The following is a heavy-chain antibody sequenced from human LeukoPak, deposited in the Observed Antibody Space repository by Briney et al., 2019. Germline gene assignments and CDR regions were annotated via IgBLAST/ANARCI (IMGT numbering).Heavy chain of an antibody. V-gene: IGHV4-34*01. D-gene: IGHD6-13*01. J-gene: IGHJ6*02. CDR1: GGSFSGYY. Sequence: SETLSLTCAVYGGSFSGYYWSWIRQPPGKGLEWIGEINHSGSTNYNPSLKSRVTISVDTSKNQFSLKLSSVTAADTAVYYCARGSRVAAAGGPYYYYGMDVWGQGTTVTVSS. CDR2: INHSGST. CDR3: ARGSRVAAAGGPYYYYGMDV.